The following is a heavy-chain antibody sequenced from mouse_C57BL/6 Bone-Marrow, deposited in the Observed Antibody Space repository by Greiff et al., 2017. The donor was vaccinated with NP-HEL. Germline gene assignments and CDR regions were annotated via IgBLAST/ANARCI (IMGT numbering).Heavy chain of an antibody. Sequence: QVQLQQPGAELVMPGASVKLSCKASGYTFTSYWMHWVKQRPGQGLEWIGEIDPSDSYTNYNQKFKGKSTLTVDKSSSTAYMQLSSLTSEDSAVYYCARSGLRRRGYFDYWGQGTTLTVSS. V-gene: IGHV1-69*01. CDR2: IDPSDSYT. CDR1: GYTFTSYW. D-gene: IGHD2-4*01. J-gene: IGHJ2*01. CDR3: ARSGLRRRGYFDY.